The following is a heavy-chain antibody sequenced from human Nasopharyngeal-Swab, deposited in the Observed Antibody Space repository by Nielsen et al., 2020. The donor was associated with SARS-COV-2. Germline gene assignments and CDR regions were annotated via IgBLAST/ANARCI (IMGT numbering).Heavy chain of an antibody. CDR2: IDHNGGNT. CDR3: AKEGLSIAAAGTVDY. Sequence: VRQAPGKGLEWVSRIDHNGGNTQYADSVRGRFTTSRGNSKNTLYLEVNSLRAEDTAVYYCAKEGLSIAAAGTVDYWGQGTLVTVSS. V-gene: IGHV3-23*01. D-gene: IGHD6-13*01. J-gene: IGHJ4*02.